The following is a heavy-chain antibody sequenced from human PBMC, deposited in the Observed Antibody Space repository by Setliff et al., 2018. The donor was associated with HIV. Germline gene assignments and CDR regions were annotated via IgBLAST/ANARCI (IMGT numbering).Heavy chain of an antibody. V-gene: IGHV3-66*02. CDR2: IYSGGST. J-gene: IGHJ4*02. CDR3: ASLITVAGTLDS. CDR1: GFTVRIKY. D-gene: IGHD6-19*01. Sequence: GESLKISCAASGFTVRIKYMSWVRQAPGKGLEWVSGIYSGGSTYYADSVKGRFTISRDTSKNTLYLQMNSLRADDTAVYYCASLITVAGTLDSWGQGTLVTVSS.